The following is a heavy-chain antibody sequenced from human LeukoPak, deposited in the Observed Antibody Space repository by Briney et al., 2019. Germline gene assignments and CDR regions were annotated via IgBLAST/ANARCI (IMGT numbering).Heavy chain of an antibody. J-gene: IGHJ6*02. Sequence: GRSLRLSCAASGFTFSSYGMHWVRQAPGKGLEWVAVIWYDGSNKYYADSVKGRFTISRDNSKNTLYLQMNSLRAEDTAVYYCARGPGTAAAGRVYYGMDVWGQGTTVSVPS. CDR1: GFTFSSYG. D-gene: IGHD6-13*01. CDR3: ARGPGTAAAGRVYYGMDV. CDR2: IWYDGSNK. V-gene: IGHV3-33*01.